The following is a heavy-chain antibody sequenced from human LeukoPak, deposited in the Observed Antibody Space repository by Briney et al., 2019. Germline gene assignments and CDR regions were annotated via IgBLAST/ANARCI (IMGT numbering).Heavy chain of an antibody. CDR1: GGSIGSYY. CDR2: IYYSGST. Sequence: PSETLSLTCTVSGGSIGSYYWSWIRQPPGKGLEWIGYIYYSGSTNYNPSLKSRVTISVDTSKNQFSLRLSSVTAADTAIYYCARAVSGRFDYWGQGTLVTVSS. CDR3: ARAVSGRFDY. V-gene: IGHV4-59*08. D-gene: IGHD6-19*01. J-gene: IGHJ4*02.